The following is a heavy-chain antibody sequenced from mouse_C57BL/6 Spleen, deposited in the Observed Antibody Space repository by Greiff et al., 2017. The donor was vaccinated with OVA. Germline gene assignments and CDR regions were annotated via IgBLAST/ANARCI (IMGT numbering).Heavy chain of an antibody. CDR1: GFTFNTYA. CDR2: IRSTSSNYAT. V-gene: IGHV10-3*01. J-gene: IGHJ2*01. D-gene: IGHD4-1*01. Sequence: EVQLVESGGGLVQPKGSLKLSCAASGFTFNTYAMHWVRQAPGKGLEWVASIRSTSSNYATSYDVSVKASITISRDDSQSMLELQMNNLKTADTAMYDCVGASKLELGYFDYWGQGTTLTVSA. CDR3: VGASKLELGYFDY.